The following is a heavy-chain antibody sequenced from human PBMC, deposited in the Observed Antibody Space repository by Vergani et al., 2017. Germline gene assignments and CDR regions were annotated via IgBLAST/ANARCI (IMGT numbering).Heavy chain of an antibody. CDR3: ARGSTTVTTFY. D-gene: IGHD4-17*01. Sequence: QVQLQQWGAGLLKPSQTLSLTCTVSSGSISSGGYYWSWIRQHPGKGLEWIGYIYYSGSTYYNPSLKSRVTISVDTSKNQFSLKLSSVTAADTAVYYCARGSTTVTTFYWGQGTLVTVSS. V-gene: IGHV4-31*03. J-gene: IGHJ4*02. CDR2: IYYSGST. CDR1: SGSISSGGYY.